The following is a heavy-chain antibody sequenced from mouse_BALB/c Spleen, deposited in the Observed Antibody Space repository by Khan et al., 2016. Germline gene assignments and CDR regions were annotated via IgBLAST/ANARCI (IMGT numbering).Heavy chain of an antibody. CDR2: INSNGGST. Sequence: EVELVEPGGGLVQPGGSLKLSCAASGFTFSSYGMSWVRQTPDKRLELVATINSNGGSTYSPDSVKGRFTISRDNAKNTLYRQMSSLKAEDTAMYYCARTAYYLMDYWGQGTSVTVSS. D-gene: IGHD1-2*01. CDR1: GFTFSSYG. CDR3: ARTAYYLMDY. V-gene: IGHV5-6-3*01. J-gene: IGHJ4*01.